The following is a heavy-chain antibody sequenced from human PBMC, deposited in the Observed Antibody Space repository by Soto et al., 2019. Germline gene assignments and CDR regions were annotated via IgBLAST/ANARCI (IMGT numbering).Heavy chain of an antibody. V-gene: IGHV3-9*01. CDR3: AKDMDRVVWFGAYYYGMDV. CDR1: GFTFDDYA. J-gene: IGHJ6*02. D-gene: IGHD3-10*01. CDR2: ISWNSGSI. Sequence: AGGSLRLSCAASGFTFDDYAMHWVRQAPGKGLEWVSGISWNSGSIGYADSVKGRFTISRDNAKNSLYLQVNSLRAEDTALYYCAKDMDRVVWFGAYYYGMDVWGQGTTVTVSS.